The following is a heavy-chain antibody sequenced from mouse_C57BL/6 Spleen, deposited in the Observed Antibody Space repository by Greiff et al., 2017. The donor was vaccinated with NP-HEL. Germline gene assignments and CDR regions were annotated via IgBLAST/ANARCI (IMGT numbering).Heavy chain of an antibody. CDR1: GFNIKDYY. Sequence: VHVKQSGAELVKPGASVKLSCTASGFNIKDYYMHWVKQRTEQGLEWIGRIDPEDGETKYAPKFQGKATITADTSSNTSYLQLSSLTSEDTAFYYCAPICYGSSGVYFDYWGQGTTLTVSS. CDR2: IDPEDGET. J-gene: IGHJ2*01. D-gene: IGHD1-1*01. V-gene: IGHV14-2*01. CDR3: APICYGSSGVYFDY.